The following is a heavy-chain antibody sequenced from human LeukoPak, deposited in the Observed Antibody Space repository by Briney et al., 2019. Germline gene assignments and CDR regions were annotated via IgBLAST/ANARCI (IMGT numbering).Heavy chain of an antibody. V-gene: IGHV3-30-3*01. CDR3: ARDFYGDYVDY. Sequence: GRSLRLSCAASGFTFSSYAMHWVRQAPGMGLEWVAVISYDGSNKYYADSVKGRFTISRDNSKNTLYLQMNSLRAEDTAVYYCARDFYGDYVDYWGQGTLVTVSS. J-gene: IGHJ4*02. CDR1: GFTFSSYA. D-gene: IGHD4-17*01. CDR2: ISYDGSNK.